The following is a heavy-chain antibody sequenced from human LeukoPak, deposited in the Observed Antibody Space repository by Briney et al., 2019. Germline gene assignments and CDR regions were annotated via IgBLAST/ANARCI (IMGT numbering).Heavy chain of an antibody. D-gene: IGHD6-13*01. CDR2: TYYRSKWYN. CDR3: ARDLEAAAGTGVAFDI. CDR1: GDSVSSNSAA. V-gene: IGHV6-1*01. J-gene: IGHJ3*02. Sequence: SQTLSLTCAISGDSVSSNSAAWNWIRQSPSRGLEWLGRTYYRSKWYNDYAVSVKSRITINPDTSKNQFSLQLNSVTPEDTAVYYCARDLEAAAGTGVAFDIWGQGTMVTVSS.